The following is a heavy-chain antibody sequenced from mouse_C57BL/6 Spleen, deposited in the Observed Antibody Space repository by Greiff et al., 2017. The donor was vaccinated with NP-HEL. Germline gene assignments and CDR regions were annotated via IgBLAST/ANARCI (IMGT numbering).Heavy chain of an antibody. CDR2: ISSGSSTI. V-gene: IGHV5-17*01. Sequence: EVNVVESGGGLVKPGGSLKLSCAASGFTFSDYGMHWVRQAPEKGLEWVAYISSGSSTIYYADTVKGRFTISRDNAKNTLFLQMTSLRSEDTAMYYCARGSYYYGRMDYWGQGTSVTVSS. J-gene: IGHJ4*01. CDR1: GFTFSDYG. CDR3: ARGSYYYGRMDY. D-gene: IGHD1-1*01.